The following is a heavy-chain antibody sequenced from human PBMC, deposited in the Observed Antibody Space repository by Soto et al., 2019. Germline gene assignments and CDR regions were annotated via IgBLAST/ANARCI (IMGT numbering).Heavy chain of an antibody. J-gene: IGHJ4*02. D-gene: IGHD2-15*01. CDR2: ISYDGSNK. V-gene: IGHV3-30*03. CDR1: GFTFISYD. CDR3: ATKIVAATSDY. Sequence: GGSLRLSCAASGFTFISYDMHWVRQAPGKGLEWVAVISYDGSNKYYADSVKGRFTISRDNSKNTLYLHMNSLRTEDTAVYYCATKIVAATSDYWGQGTLVTVSS.